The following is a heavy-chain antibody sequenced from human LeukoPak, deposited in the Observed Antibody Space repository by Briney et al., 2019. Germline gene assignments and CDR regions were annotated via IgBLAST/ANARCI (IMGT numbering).Heavy chain of an antibody. CDR1: GGSFSGYY. V-gene: IGHV4-34*01. CDR2: INHSGST. CDR3: ARLVTIFGNAFDI. D-gene: IGHD3-3*01. Sequence: SETLSLTCAVYGGSFSGYYWSWLRQPPGKGLEWIGEINHSGSTNYNPSLKSRVTISVDTSKNQFSLKLSSVTAADTAVYYCARLVTIFGNAFDIWGQGTMVTVSS. J-gene: IGHJ3*02.